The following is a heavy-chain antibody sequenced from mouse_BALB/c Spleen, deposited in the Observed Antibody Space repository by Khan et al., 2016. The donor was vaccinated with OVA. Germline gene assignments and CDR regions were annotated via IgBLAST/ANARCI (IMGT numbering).Heavy chain of an antibody. V-gene: IGHV3-1*02. D-gene: IGHD2-1*01. J-gene: IGHJ4*01. CDR3: ARDGNYMDY. CDR1: GYSITSGYS. Sequence: EVQLPSSLPYLFKPSQSLSLTCTVTGYSITSGYSWHWIRQFPGNKLEWMAYIYFSGSINYSPSLKSRISVTRDTSKNQFFLQLNSVTTEDTATYYCARDGNYMDYWGQGTSVTVSS. CDR2: IYFSGSI.